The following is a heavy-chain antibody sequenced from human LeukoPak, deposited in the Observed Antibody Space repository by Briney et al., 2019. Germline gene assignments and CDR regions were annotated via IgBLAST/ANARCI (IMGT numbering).Heavy chain of an antibody. CDR2: IPGGGTNT. CDR3: LKDSVRGYSGYENVGFEV. CDR1: GFTFSSYA. D-gene: IGHD5-12*01. J-gene: IGHJ3*01. Sequence: GGSLRLSCAASGFTFSSYAMSWVRQAPGKGLEWVSAIPGGGTNTYYADSVKGRFTISRDNSKNTLYLQMNSLRAEDTALYYWLKDSVRGYSGYENVGFEVWAKGQWSPSLQ. V-gene: IGHV3-23*01.